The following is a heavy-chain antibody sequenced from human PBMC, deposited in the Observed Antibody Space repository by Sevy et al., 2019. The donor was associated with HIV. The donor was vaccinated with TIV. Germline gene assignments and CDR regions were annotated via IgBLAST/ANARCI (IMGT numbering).Heavy chain of an antibody. CDR3: ARENIVVVTAIRRRGFDI. CDR1: GGSISSGDCY. Sequence: SETLSLTYTVSGGSISSGDCYWSWIRQPPGKGLEWIGYVYYSGSRYYNPSLRNRITISVDTSKNQFYLNLSSVTAANTAIYYCARENIVVVTAIRRRGFDIWSQGTMVTVSS. CDR2: VYYSGSR. D-gene: IGHD2-21*02. V-gene: IGHV4-30-4*01. J-gene: IGHJ3*02.